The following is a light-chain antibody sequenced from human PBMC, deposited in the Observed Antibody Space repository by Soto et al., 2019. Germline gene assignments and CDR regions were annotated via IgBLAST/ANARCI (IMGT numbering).Light chain of an antibody. J-gene: IGLJ1*01. Sequence: QSALTQPASVSGSPGQSITISCTGTSSDVGAYYSVSWYQHHPGKAPKLIIYGVTNRPSGVSNRFSGSKSGNTASLTISGLQAEAEADYHCSSHTSGSSHYVFGTGTKLTVL. CDR3: SSHTSGSSHYV. CDR2: GVT. V-gene: IGLV2-14*01. CDR1: SSDVGAYYS.